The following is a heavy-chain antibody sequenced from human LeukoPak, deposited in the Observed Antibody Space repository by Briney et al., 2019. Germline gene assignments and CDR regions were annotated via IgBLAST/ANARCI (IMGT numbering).Heavy chain of an antibody. CDR3: AREGSDFWSGYSKGYFDY. J-gene: IGHJ4*02. V-gene: IGHV3-48*01. Sequence: GGSLRLSCAVSGFTFSSYNMHWVRRAPGKGLEWVSYIGSSVSTRYYADSVKGRFTISRDNGKHSLYLQMNSLRAEDTAVYYCAREGSDFWSGYSKGYFDYWGQGTLVTVSS. D-gene: IGHD3-3*01. CDR1: GFTFSSYN. CDR2: IGSSVSTR.